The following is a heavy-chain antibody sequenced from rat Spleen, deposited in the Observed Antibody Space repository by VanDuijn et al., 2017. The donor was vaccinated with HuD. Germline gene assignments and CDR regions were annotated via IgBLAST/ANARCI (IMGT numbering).Heavy chain of an antibody. J-gene: IGHJ4*01. Sequence: EVQLVESGGGLVQPGRSLTLSCVASGLTFNIYWMTWVRQAPGKGLEWVATITSAGGTTYYPDSVKGRFSISRDNAKSTLYLQMDSLRSEDTATYYCTREDWVLDVWGQGISVIVSS. D-gene: IGHD4-2*01. CDR1: GLTFNIYW. CDR2: ITSAGGTT. CDR3: TREDWVLDV. V-gene: IGHV5-31*01.